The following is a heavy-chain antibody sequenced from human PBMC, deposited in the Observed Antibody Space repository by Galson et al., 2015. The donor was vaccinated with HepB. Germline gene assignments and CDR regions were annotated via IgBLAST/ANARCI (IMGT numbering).Heavy chain of an antibody. Sequence: SVKVSCKASGYTFTSYGISWVRQAPGQGLEWMGWISAYNGNTNYAQKLQGRVTMTTDTSTSTAYMELRSLRSDDTAVYYCARALGFRAAAGDVGYWGQGTLVTVSS. CDR1: GYTFTSYG. CDR3: ARALGFRAAAGDVGY. CDR2: ISAYNGNT. V-gene: IGHV1-18*04. J-gene: IGHJ4*02. D-gene: IGHD6-13*01.